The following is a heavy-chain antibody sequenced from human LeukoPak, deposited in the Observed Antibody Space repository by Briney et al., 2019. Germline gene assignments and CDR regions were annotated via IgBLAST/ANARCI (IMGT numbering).Heavy chain of an antibody. CDR1: GYTLTELS. CDR3: ATDRGYYGSGSFDY. Sequence: ASVKVPCKVSGYTLTELSMHWVRQAPGKGLEWMGGFDPEDGETIYAQKFQGRVTMTEDTSTDTAYMELSSLRSEDTAVYYCATDRGYYGSGSFDYWGQGTLVTVSS. D-gene: IGHD3-10*01. V-gene: IGHV1-24*01. J-gene: IGHJ4*02. CDR2: FDPEDGET.